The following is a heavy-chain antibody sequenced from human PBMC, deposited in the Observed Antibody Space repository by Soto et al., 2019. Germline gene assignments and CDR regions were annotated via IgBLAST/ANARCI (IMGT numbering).Heavy chain of an antibody. CDR3: ARRWYYDFWSGYYSHAPPLPLDY. CDR2: IYYSGST. CDR1: GGSISSSSYY. Sequence: SETLSLTCTVSGGSISSSSYYWGWIRQPPGKGLEWIGSIYYSGSTYYNPSLKSRVTISVDTSKNQFSLKLSSVTAADTAVYYCARRWYYDFWSGYYSHAPPLPLDYWGQGTLVT. V-gene: IGHV4-39*01. J-gene: IGHJ4*02. D-gene: IGHD3-3*01.